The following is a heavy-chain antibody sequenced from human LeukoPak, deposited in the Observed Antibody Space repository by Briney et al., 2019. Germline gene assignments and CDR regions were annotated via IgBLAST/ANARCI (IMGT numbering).Heavy chain of an antibody. J-gene: IGHJ4*02. CDR1: GGTFSSYA. D-gene: IGHD5-18*01. Sequence: ASVKVSCKASGGTFSSYAISWVRQAPGQGLEWMGWISAYNGNTNYAQKLQGRVTMTTDTSTSTAYMELRSLRSDDTAVYYCARSRSSYDIPFDYWGQGTLVTVSS. CDR2: ISAYNGNT. V-gene: IGHV1-18*01. CDR3: ARSRSSYDIPFDY.